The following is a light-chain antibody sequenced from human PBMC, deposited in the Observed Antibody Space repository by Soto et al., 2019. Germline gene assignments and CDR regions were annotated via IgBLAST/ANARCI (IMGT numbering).Light chain of an antibody. CDR1: QDIKNF. Sequence: DIQMTQSPSSLSASVGDRVTITCRASQDIKNFLIWFQQKPGKAPKSLIYGASNLQSGVPSRFSGSGSGTDFTLTISSLQPEDVATYYCQHYASYPLTFGGGTRVEIK. CDR2: GAS. CDR3: QHYASYPLT. J-gene: IGKJ4*01. V-gene: IGKV1-16*01.